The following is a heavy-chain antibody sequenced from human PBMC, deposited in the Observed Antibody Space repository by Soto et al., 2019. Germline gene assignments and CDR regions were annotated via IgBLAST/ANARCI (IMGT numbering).Heavy chain of an antibody. CDR2: FDPEDGET. Sequence: ASVKVSCKVSGYTLTELSMHWVRQAPGKGLEWMGGFDPEDGETIYAQKFQGRVTMTEDTSTDTAYMELSSLRSEDTAAYYCAAGSPGGDYHYYYGMDVWGQGTTVTVSS. D-gene: IGHD1-26*01. CDR3: AAGSPGGDYHYYYGMDV. J-gene: IGHJ6*02. CDR1: GYTLTELS. V-gene: IGHV1-24*01.